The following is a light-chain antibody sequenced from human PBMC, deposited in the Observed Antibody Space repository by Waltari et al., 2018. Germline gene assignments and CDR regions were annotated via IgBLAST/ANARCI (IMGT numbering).Light chain of an antibody. V-gene: IGKV4-1*01. CDR1: QTVLSDSNNKNY. J-gene: IGKJ4*01. CDR2: WAS. Sequence: DIVMTQSPDSLAVSLGERATINRKSSQTVLSDSNNKNYLAWYQQKPGQPPKLLMYWASTRESGVPDRFSGSGSGTDFTLTISSLQAEDVAVYYCQQYYSTPLTFGGGTKVEIK. CDR3: QQYYSTPLT.